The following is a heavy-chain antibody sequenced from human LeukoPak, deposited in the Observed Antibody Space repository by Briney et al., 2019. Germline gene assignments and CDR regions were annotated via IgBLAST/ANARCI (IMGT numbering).Heavy chain of an antibody. CDR1: GGSFSGYY. CDR2: INHSGST. CDR3: ARGSRDGDSGAFDI. Sequence: PSETLSLTCAVYGGSFSGYYWSWIRQPPGKGLEWIGEINHSGSTNYNPSLKSRVTISVDTYKNQFSLKLSSVTAADTAVYYCARGSRDGDSGAFDIWGQGTMVTVSS. V-gene: IGHV4-34*01. D-gene: IGHD4-17*01. J-gene: IGHJ3*02.